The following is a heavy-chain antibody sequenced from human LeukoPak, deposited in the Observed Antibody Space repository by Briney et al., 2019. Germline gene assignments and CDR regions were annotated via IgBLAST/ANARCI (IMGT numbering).Heavy chain of an antibody. CDR1: GGSISSSSYY. D-gene: IGHD4-17*01. J-gene: IGHJ6*03. Sequence: NPSETLSLTCTVSGGSISSSSYYWAWIRQPPGKGLEWIGSIYHSGSTNYNPSLKSRVTISVDKSKNQFSLKLSSVTAADTAVYYCAREESWGTTVTTGYYYYMDVWGKGTTVTVSS. CDR2: IYHSGST. V-gene: IGHV4-39*07. CDR3: AREESWGTTVTTGYYYYMDV.